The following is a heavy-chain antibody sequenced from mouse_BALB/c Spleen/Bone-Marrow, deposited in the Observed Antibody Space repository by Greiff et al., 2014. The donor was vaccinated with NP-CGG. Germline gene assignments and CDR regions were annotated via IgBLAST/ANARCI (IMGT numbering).Heavy chain of an antibody. V-gene: IGHV10-1*02. CDR1: GFTFNSYA. D-gene: IGHD1-2*01. CDR3: ALGLAWFAY. CDR2: IRSKSNYYAT. Sequence: EVKLVESGGGLVQPKGSLKLSCEASGFTFNSYAMTWVRQAPGKGLEWVARIRSKSNYYATYYADSIKDRFTISRDDSQSMLYLQMNNLKTEDTAMYYRALGLAWFAYWGQGTLVTVSA. J-gene: IGHJ3*01.